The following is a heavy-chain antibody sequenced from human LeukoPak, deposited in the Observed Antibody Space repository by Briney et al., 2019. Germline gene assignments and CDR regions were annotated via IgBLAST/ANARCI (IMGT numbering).Heavy chain of an antibody. D-gene: IGHD3-16*01. CDR3: ARGDYYDGGGRNWFDP. CDR2: IHTSWTT. Sequence: KPSETLSLTCTVSGDSMSSYYWSFIRQPAGKGLEWIGRIHTSWTTYYNPSLKSRVTMSVDTSRNQFSLRLTSVTAADTAVYYCARGDYYDGGGRNWFDPWGQGTLVTVSS. J-gene: IGHJ5*02. V-gene: IGHV4-4*07. CDR1: GDSMSSYY.